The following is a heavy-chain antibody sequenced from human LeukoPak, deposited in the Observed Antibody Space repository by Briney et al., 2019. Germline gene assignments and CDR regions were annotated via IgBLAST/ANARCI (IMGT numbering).Heavy chain of an antibody. Sequence: SGGSLRLSCAASGFTFDDYGMSWVRQAPGKGLEWVSGINWNGGSTGYADSVKGRFTISRDNAKNSLYLQMNSLRAEDTALYHCASGGMATNDAFDIWGQGTMVTVSS. CDR2: INWNGGST. CDR3: ASGGMATNDAFDI. J-gene: IGHJ3*02. D-gene: IGHD5-12*01. CDR1: GFTFDDYG. V-gene: IGHV3-20*01.